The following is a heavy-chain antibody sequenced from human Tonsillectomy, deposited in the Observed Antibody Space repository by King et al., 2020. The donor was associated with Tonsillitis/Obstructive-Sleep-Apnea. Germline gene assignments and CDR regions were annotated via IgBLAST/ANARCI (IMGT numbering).Heavy chain of an antibody. V-gene: IGHV3-23*04. D-gene: IGHD3-22*01. CDR2: ISGGGGGT. CDR1: GFTFSSYA. Sequence: VQLVQSGGGLVQPGGSLRLSCAASGFTFSSYAMSWVRQAPGKGLEWVSGISGGGGGTHYAASVKGRFTISRDNSKNTLYLQMNSLRAEDTAGYYCTKVDYDSSLGAFVIWGQGTMVTVSS. J-gene: IGHJ3*02. CDR3: TKVDYDSSLGAFVI.